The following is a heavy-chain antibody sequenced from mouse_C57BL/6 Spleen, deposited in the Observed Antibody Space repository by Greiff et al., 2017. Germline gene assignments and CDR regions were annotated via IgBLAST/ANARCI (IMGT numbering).Heavy chain of an antibody. CDR2: IHPNSGST. D-gene: IGHD2-4*01. CDR1: GYTFTSYW. CDR3: ARIYYDYSSYFDY. Sequence: QVQLQQPGAELVKPGASVKLSCKASGYTFTSYWMHWVKQRPGQGLEWIGMIHPNSGSTNYNEKFKSKATLTVDKSSSTAYMQLSSLTSEDSAVYYCARIYYDYSSYFDYWGQGTTLTVSS. J-gene: IGHJ2*01. V-gene: IGHV1-64*01.